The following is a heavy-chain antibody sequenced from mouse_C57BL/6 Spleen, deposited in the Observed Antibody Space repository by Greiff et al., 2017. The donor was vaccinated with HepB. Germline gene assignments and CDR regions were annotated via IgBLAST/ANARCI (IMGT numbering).Heavy chain of an antibody. J-gene: IGHJ4*01. CDR1: GFTFSDYG. Sequence: EVKLVESGGGLVKPGGSLKLSCAASGFTFSDYGMHWVHQAPEKGLEWVAYISSGSSTIYYADTVKGRFTISRDNAKNTLFLQMTSLRSEDTAMYYCARGRWAYAMDYWGQGTSVTVSS. CDR3: ARGRWAYAMDY. CDR2: ISSGSSTI. D-gene: IGHD2-3*01. V-gene: IGHV5-17*01.